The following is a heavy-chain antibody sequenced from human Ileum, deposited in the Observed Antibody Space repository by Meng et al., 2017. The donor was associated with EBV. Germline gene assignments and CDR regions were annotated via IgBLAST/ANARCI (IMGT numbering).Heavy chain of an antibody. V-gene: IGHV3-15*01. J-gene: IGHJ4*02. CDR2: IKSNANGGTT. CDR1: EFTFRNVW. Sequence: EVQLVESGVGVVKPGGSLRLSCAASEFTFRNVWMSWVRQAPGKGLEWVGRIKSNANGGTTDYAAPVKGRFTISRDDSRNTLYLQMNSLKTEDTAVYYCITEPHFEYWGQGTLVTVSS. CDR3: ITEPHFEY.